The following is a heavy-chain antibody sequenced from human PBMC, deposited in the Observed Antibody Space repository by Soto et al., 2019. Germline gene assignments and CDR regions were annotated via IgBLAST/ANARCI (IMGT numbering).Heavy chain of an antibody. V-gene: IGHV4-59*02. CDR2: IYHSGST. D-gene: IGHD6-13*01. Sequence: SETLSLTCTVSGASVSSYYWSWIRQPPGKGLEWIGYIYHSGSTNYNPSLKSRVTISVDKSKNQFSLKLSSVTAADTAVYYCAGPGIAAAGTTYYYYYGMAVWGQGTTVTVSS. CDR1: GASVSSYY. CDR3: AGPGIAAAGTTYYYYYGMAV. J-gene: IGHJ6*02.